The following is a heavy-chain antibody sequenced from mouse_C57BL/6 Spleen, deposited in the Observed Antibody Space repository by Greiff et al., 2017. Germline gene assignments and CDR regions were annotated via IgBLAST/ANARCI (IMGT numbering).Heavy chain of an antibody. Sequence: EVHLVESGAGLVKPGASLKLSCAASGYTFTDYGMHWVRQAPEKGLEWVGYISSGSSTIYYADKVKGRFTISRDNAENTLFLQMTSLRSEDTAMYYCARGGDSYALDYWGQETSVTVSS. D-gene: IGHD2-13*01. J-gene: IGHJ4*01. CDR2: ISSGSSTI. CDR1: GYTFTDYG. V-gene: IGHV5-17*01. CDR3: ARGGDSYALDY.